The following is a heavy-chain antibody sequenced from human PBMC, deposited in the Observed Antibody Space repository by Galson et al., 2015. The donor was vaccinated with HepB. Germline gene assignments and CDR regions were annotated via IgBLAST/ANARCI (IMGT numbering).Heavy chain of an antibody. CDR1: GFTFSSYA. CDR3: AKDSDVYVLRYFDWLLYFDY. J-gene: IGHJ4*02. D-gene: IGHD3-9*01. V-gene: IGHV3-23*01. Sequence: SLRLSCAASGFTFSSYAMSWVRQAPGKGLEWVSAISGSGGSTYYADSVKGRFTISRDNSKNTLYLQMNSLRAEDTAVYYCAKDSDVYVLRYFDWLLYFDYWGQRTLVTVSS. CDR2: ISGSGGST.